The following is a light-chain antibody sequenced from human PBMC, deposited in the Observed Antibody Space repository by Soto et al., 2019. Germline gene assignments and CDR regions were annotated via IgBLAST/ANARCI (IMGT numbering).Light chain of an antibody. CDR3: CSYAGSYSYV. J-gene: IGLJ1*01. V-gene: IGLV2-11*01. CDR2: DVS. Sequence: QAVVTQPRSVSGSPGRSVTISCTGTSSDVGGYNSVSWYQQHPGKAPKLMIYDVSKRPSGVPDRFSGSKSGNTASLTISGLQAEDEADYYCCSYAGSYSYVFGTGTKLTVL. CDR1: SSDVGGYNS.